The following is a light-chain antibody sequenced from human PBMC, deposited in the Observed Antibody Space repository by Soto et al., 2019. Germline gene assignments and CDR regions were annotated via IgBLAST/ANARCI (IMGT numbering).Light chain of an antibody. V-gene: IGLV2-14*01. CDR2: EVS. Sequence: QSVLTQPAFVSGSPGQSITISCTGTSSDVGGYNYVSWYQHPPGKAPKLMISEVSNRPSGVSNRFSGSKSGNTASLTISGLQAEDEADYYCSSYTGSSTSYVFGSGTKV. J-gene: IGLJ1*01. CDR1: SSDVGGYNY. CDR3: SSYTGSSTSYV.